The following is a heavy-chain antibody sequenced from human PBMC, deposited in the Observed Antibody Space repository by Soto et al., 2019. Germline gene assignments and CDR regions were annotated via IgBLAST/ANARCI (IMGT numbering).Heavy chain of an antibody. CDR3: AKARNGYTYGSFDY. J-gene: IGHJ4*02. CDR1: GFTFSTSV. D-gene: IGHD5-18*01. CDR2: VSGDGYSI. V-gene: IGHV3-23*01. Sequence: GGSLRLSCAASGFTFSTSVMTWVRQAPGKGLEWVTGVSGDGYSIYYADSVKGRFAISRDNSKNTLYLQMNSLRAEDTAFYYCAKARNGYTYGSFDYWGQGMLVTVS.